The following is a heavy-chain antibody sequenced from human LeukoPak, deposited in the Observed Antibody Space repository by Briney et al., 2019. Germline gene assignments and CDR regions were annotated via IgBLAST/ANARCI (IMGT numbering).Heavy chain of an antibody. CDR1: GITFSGAC. Sequence: GGSLRLSCAASGITFSGACMTWVRQAPGKGLEWVANINPDGRKKSYVDSVKGRFTISRDNAKDSLYLQMNSLRAEDTAVYYCARTSVRGLHFEFWGQGALVTVSS. D-gene: IGHD3-10*01. CDR2: INPDGRKK. CDR3: ARTSVRGLHFEF. V-gene: IGHV3-7*02. J-gene: IGHJ4*02.